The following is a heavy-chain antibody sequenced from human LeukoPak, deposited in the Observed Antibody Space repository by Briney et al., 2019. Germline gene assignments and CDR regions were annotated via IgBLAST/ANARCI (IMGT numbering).Heavy chain of an antibody. J-gene: IGHJ4*02. CDR2: INHSGST. Sequence: PSETLSLTCAVYGGSFSGYYWSWIRQPPGKGLEWIGEINHSGSTNYNPSLKSRVTISVDTSKNQFSLKLSSVTAAGTAVYYCASYDSSGYWRDYWGQGTLVTVSS. CDR3: ASYDSSGYWRDY. D-gene: IGHD3-22*01. CDR1: GGSFSGYY. V-gene: IGHV4-34*01.